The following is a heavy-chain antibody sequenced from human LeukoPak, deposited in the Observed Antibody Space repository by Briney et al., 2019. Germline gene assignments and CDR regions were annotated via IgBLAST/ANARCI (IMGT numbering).Heavy chain of an antibody. CDR3: ARADSSSRYVYYFDY. V-gene: IGHV3-74*01. CDR1: GFTFSSYW. J-gene: IGHJ4*02. D-gene: IGHD6-13*01. Sequence: GGSLRLSCAASGFTFSSYWMHWVRQAPGKGLVWVSRINSDGSSTSYADSVKGRFTISRDNAKNTLYLQMNSLRAEDTAVYYCARADSSSRYVYYFDYWGQGTLVTVSS. CDR2: INSDGSST.